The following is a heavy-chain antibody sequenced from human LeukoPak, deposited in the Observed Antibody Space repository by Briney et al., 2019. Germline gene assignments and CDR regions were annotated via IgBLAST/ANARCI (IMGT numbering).Heavy chain of an antibody. D-gene: IGHD3-3*01. V-gene: IGHV4-39*01. CDR2: IYYSGST. J-gene: IGHJ4*02. CDR3: ARLHIDFWSGYDY. Sequence: PSETLSLTCTVSGGSISSSSYYWGWIRQPPGKGLEWIGSIYYSGSTYYNLSLKSRVTISVDTSKNQFSLKLSSVTAADTAVYYCARLHIDFWSGYDYWGQGTLVTVSS. CDR1: GGSISSSSYY.